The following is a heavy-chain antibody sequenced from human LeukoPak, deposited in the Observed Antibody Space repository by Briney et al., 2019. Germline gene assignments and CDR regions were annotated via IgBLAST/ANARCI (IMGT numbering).Heavy chain of an antibody. CDR2: ISDSGGST. CDR1: GFTFSSYA. Sequence: GGSLRLSCAASGFTFSSYAMSWVRQAPGKGLEWVSAISDSGGSTYYAGSVKGRFTISRDNSKNTLFLQMNSLRTEDTAVYYCAKSRLGIGYGSTWYPGDYWGQGTLVTVSS. CDR3: AKSRLGIGYGSTWYPGDY. J-gene: IGHJ4*02. D-gene: IGHD6-13*01. V-gene: IGHV3-23*01.